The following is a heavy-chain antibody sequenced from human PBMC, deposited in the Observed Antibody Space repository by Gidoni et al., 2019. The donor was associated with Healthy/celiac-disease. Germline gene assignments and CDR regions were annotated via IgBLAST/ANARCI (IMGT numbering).Heavy chain of an antibody. V-gene: IGHV1-69*06. Sequence: QVQLVQSGAEVKKPGSSVQVSCKASGGPFSSYAISWVRQAPGQGLEWLGGIIPIFGTANYAQKFQGRVTITADKSTSTAYMELSSLRSEDTAVYYCARGSHYYDSSGYYYPLLYFDYWGQGTLVTVSS. D-gene: IGHD3-22*01. J-gene: IGHJ4*02. CDR1: GGPFSSYA. CDR2: IIPIFGTA. CDR3: ARGSHYYDSSGYYYPLLYFDY.